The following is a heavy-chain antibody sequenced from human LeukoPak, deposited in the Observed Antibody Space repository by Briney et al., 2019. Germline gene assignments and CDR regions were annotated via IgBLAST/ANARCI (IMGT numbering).Heavy chain of an antibody. D-gene: IGHD1-1*01. J-gene: IGHJ4*02. CDR2: IIPIFGTA. CDR3: ARDPHLTVGTVTTTGDEYA. CDR1: GGTFSSYA. Sequence: SVKVSCKASGGTFSSYAISWVRQAPGQGLEWMGRIIPIFGTANYAQKFQGRVTITTDESSSTAYMELSSLRSEDTAVYYCARDPHLTVGTVTTTGDEYAGGQRTLVTVSS. V-gene: IGHV1-69*05.